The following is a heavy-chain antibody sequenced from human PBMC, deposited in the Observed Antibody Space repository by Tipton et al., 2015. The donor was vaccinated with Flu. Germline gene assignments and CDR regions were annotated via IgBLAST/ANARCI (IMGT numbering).Heavy chain of an antibody. CDR3: ARGDGYNFDY. Sequence: TLSLTCTVSGYSISSGLYWGWIRQPPGKGLEWIGNIYHSGSTFYNPSLKSRVTISVDTSKNQFSLKLSSVTAADTAAYYCARGDGYNFDYWGQGTLVTVSS. D-gene: IGHD5-24*01. CDR1: GYSISSGLY. J-gene: IGHJ4*02. V-gene: IGHV4-38-2*02. CDR2: IYHSGST.